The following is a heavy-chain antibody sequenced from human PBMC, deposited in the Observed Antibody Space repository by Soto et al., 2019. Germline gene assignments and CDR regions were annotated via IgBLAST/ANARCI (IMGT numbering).Heavy chain of an antibody. V-gene: IGHV3-49*03. D-gene: IGHD3-3*01. Sequence: GGSLRLSCTASGFTFGDYAMSWFRQAPGKGLEWVGFIRSKAYGGTTEYAASVKGRFTISRDDSKSIAYLQMNSLKTEDTAVYYCLYYDFWSGYGYGMDVWGQGTTVTV. CDR3: LYYDFWSGYGYGMDV. J-gene: IGHJ6*02. CDR1: GFTFGDYA. CDR2: IRSKAYGGTT.